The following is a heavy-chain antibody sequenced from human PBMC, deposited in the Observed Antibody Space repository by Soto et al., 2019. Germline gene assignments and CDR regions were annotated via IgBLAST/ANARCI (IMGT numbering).Heavy chain of an antibody. V-gene: IGHV4-39*01. J-gene: IGHJ4*02. CDR3: ARATGYSSSRYGY. CDR2: IYYSGST. CDR1: GGSISSSSYY. Sequence: QLQLQESGPGLVKPSETLSLTCTVSGGSISSSSYYWGWIRQPPGKGLEWIGSIYYSGSTYYNPSLKSRVTISVDTSKNQFSLKLSSVTAADTAVYYCARATGYSSSRYGYWGQGTLVTVSS. D-gene: IGHD6-13*01.